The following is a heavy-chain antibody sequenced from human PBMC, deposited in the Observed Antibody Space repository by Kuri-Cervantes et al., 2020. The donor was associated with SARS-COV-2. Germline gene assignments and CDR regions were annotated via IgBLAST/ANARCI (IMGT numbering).Heavy chain of an antibody. D-gene: IGHD6-13*01. Sequence: ASVKVSCKASGYTITSYYMHWVRQAPGQGLEWMGWINPNSGGTNYAQKFQGRVTMTRDTSISTAYMELSRLRSDDTAVYYCARVPTFHSYSSSPPFDYWGQGTLVTVSS. V-gene: IGHV1-2*02. CDR2: INPNSGGT. CDR1: GYTITSYY. CDR3: ARVPTFHSYSSSPPFDY. J-gene: IGHJ4*02.